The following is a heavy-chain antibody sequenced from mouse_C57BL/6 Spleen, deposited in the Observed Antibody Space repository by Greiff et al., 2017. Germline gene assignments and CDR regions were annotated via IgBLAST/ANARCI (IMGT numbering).Heavy chain of an antibody. CDR3: ARCNWDEAMDY. Sequence: QVQLQQSGPELVKPGASVKISCKASGYAFSSSWMNWVKQRPGKGLEWIGRIYPGDGDTNYNGKFKGKATLTADKSSSTAYMQLSSLTSEDSAVYFCARCNWDEAMDYWGQGTSVTVSS. J-gene: IGHJ4*01. V-gene: IGHV1-82*01. CDR1: GYAFSSSW. D-gene: IGHD4-1*01. CDR2: IYPGDGDT.